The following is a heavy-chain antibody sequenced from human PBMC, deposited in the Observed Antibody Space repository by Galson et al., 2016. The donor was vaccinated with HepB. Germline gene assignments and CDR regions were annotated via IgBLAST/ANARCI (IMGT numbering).Heavy chain of an antibody. V-gene: IGHV1-8*02. CDR3: VRGCSSVNCFTQWYFDL. Sequence: SVKVSCKRSGYSFSSFEINWMRQAPGGGLEWMGWINPNTGETVSPERFRGRVTMTTDASMSTAYLELGSLTSDDTAVYYCVRGCSSVNCFTQWYFDLWGRGTRVAVSS. D-gene: IGHD2-21*01. CDR2: INPNTGET. CDR1: GYSFSSFE. J-gene: IGHJ2*01.